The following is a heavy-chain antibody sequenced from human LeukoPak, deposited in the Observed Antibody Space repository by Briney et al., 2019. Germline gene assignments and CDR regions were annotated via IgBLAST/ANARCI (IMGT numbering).Heavy chain of an antibody. CDR1: AGSFSGYY. V-gene: IGHV4-34*01. CDR2: IYYSGST. J-gene: IGHJ5*02. Sequence: SETLVLNCAGYAGSFSGYYLIWIRQPPGTGLEWIGSIYYSGSTYYNPSLKSRVTTSVDTSKNQFSRKLSSVTAADTAVYYCARPVVRGVITEFDPWGQGTLVTVSS. CDR3: ARPVVRGVITEFDP. D-gene: IGHD3-10*01.